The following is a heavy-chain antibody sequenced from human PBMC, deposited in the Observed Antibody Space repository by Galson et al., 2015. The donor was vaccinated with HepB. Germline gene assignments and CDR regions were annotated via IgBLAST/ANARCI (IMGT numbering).Heavy chain of an antibody. CDR1: GFTVSSNY. V-gene: IGHV3-66*02. D-gene: IGHD3-22*01. CDR3: ARDTMIDRAFDI. CDR2: IYSGGST. J-gene: IGHJ3*02. Sequence: SLRLSCAASGFTVSSNYMSWVRQAPGKGLEWVSVIYSGGSTYYADSVKGRFTISRDNSKNTLYLQMNSLRAEDTAVYYCARDTMIDRAFDIWGQGTMVTVSS.